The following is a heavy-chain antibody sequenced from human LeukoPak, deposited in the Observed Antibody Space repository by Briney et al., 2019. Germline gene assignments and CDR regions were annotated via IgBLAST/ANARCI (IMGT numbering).Heavy chain of an antibody. V-gene: IGHV3-23*01. CDR3: AKAPGYSSSWYLDY. CDR2: ISGSGGST. Sequence: GGSLRLSCAASGFTFSSYAMSWVRQAPGKGLEWVSAISGSGGSTYYADSVKGRFTISSDNPKHPLYLQMNSLRAEDTAVYYCAKAPGYSSSWYLDYWGQGTLVTVSS. D-gene: IGHD6-13*01. CDR1: GFTFSSYA. J-gene: IGHJ4*02.